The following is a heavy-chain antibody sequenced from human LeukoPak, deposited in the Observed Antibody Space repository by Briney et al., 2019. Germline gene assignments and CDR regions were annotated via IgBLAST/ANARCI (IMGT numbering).Heavy chain of an antibody. Sequence: RGSLRLACAASGFTFTSYSMNWVRQAPGKGLEWVSSISRSSRYIYYADSVKGRFTISRDNAKNSLYLQMNSLRAEDTAVYYCARDYYGDYYFDSWGQGTLVTVSS. CDR3: ARDYYGDYYFDS. V-gene: IGHV3-21*01. D-gene: IGHD4-17*01. CDR1: GFTFTSYS. CDR2: ISRSSRYI. J-gene: IGHJ4*02.